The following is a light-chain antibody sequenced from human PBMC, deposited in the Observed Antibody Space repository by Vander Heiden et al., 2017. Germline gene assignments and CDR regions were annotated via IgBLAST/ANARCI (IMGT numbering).Light chain of an antibody. V-gene: IGLV3-25*03. Sequence: SYELTQPPSVSVSPGQTARITCSGDALPKQYAYWYQQKPGQAPVLVIYKGSERPSGMPERFSGSSSGTTATFTTSGVQAEDEADYYCQSADSSGTFVFGGGTKLTVL. CDR3: QSADSSGTFV. J-gene: IGLJ3*02. CDR1: ALPKQY. CDR2: KGS.